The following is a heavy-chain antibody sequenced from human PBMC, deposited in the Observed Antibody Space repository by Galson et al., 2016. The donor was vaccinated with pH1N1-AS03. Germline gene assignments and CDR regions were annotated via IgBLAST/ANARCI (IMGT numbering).Heavy chain of an antibody. CDR1: GYTFTNYN. CDR2: IGTYT. J-gene: IGHJ4*02. D-gene: IGHD3-10*01. V-gene: IGHV1-18*04. Sequence: VKVSCKASGYTFTNYNIYWVRQAPGQGLEYMGWIGTYTIYAQKLQGRVTMTTDTSTSTAYMELRSLRSDDTAVYYCARSGSGSFYEGDFWGQGTLVSVSS. CDR3: ARSGSGSFYEGDF.